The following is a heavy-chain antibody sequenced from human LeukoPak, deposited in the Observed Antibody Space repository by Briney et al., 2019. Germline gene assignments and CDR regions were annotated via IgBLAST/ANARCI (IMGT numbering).Heavy chain of an antibody. CDR3: AKMKGHPLPKYYMDV. J-gene: IGHJ6*03. CDR1: GFTLSGFA. V-gene: IGHV3-23*01. CDR2: ISGSGDNT. Sequence: SGGSLRLSCAASGFTLSGFAVSWVRRTPGKGLEWVTGISGSGDNTLYADSVKGLFTISRDNSKNTLYLEMNSLRAEDTAIYYCAKMKGHPLPKYYMDVWGQGTTVTVS.